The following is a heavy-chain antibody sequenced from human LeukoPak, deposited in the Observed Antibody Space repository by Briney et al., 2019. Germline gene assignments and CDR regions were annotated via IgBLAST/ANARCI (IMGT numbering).Heavy chain of an antibody. V-gene: IGHV1-2*02. D-gene: IGHD3-22*01. J-gene: IGHJ4*02. CDR1: GYTFTGYY. Sequence: ASVKVSCKASGYTFTGYYMHWVRQAPGQGLEWMGWINPNSGDTNYAQKFQGRVTMTSDTSINTASMEMSRLRSDDTAVYYCASPPADYYDSRDYFDYWGQGTLVTVSS. CDR3: ASPPADYYDSRDYFDY. CDR2: INPNSGDT.